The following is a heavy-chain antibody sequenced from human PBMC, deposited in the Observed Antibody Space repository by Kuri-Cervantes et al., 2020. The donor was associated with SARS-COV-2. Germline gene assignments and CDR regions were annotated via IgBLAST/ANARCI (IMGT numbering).Heavy chain of an antibody. CDR2: ISYDGNNK. J-gene: IGHJ4*02. V-gene: IGHV3-30-3*01. D-gene: IGHD3-22*01. Sequence: GESLKISCAVSGFTFNTCAMHWVRQAPGKGLEWMAIISYDGNNKYFADSVKGRFTISRDNSKNTLYLQMNSLRAGDTAVYYCAKDRDYYDSSGSSFDYWGQGTLVTVSS. CDR3: AKDRDYYDSSGSSFDY. CDR1: GFTFNTCA.